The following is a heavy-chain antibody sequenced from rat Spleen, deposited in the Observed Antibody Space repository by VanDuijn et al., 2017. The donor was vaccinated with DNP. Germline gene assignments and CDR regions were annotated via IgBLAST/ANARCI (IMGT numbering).Heavy chain of an antibody. D-gene: IGHD1-11*01. J-gene: IGHJ2*01. CDR3: ARHPFNYGNTYPFDY. Sequence: EVKLVESGGGLVQPGRSLKLSCAASGFTFSNYGMAWVRQAPKKGLEWVTFISYDGGNTYYRDSVKGRFTISRDNAKSTLYLQMDSLRSEDTATYYCARHPFNYGNTYPFDYWGQGVMVTVSS. CDR2: ISYDGGNT. CDR1: GFTFSNYG. V-gene: IGHV5-25*01.